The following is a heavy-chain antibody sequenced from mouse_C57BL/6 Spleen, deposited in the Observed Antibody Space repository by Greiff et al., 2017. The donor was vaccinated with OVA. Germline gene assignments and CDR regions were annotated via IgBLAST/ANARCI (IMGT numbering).Heavy chain of an antibody. V-gene: IGHV5-16*01. CDR3: AREIRTMNAMDY. J-gene: IGHJ4*01. CDR2: IKDDGSRN. CDR1: GFTLSDYY. Sequence: EVMLEESEGGLVQPAHSLTITCTVSGFTLSDYYVTWVRQLPEKGLEWVANIKDDGSRNYYLDSLKRRFISSRDYAKNILLLLMSRLTSDDATTYCGAREIRTMNAMDYWGQGTSVTVSS.